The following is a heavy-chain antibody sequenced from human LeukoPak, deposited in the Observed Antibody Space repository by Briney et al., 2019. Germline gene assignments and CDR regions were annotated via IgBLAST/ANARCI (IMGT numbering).Heavy chain of an antibody. Sequence: PSETLSLTCTVSGGSISSYYWSWIRQPPGKGLEWIGYIYYSGSTNYNPSLKSRVTISIDTSKNQFSLKLSSVTAADTAVYYCAREVGYYDGSGSPPSYYYYMDVWGKGTTVTISS. D-gene: IGHD3-10*01. CDR1: GGSISSYY. J-gene: IGHJ6*03. V-gene: IGHV4-59*01. CDR2: IYYSGST. CDR3: AREVGYYDGSGSPPSYYYYMDV.